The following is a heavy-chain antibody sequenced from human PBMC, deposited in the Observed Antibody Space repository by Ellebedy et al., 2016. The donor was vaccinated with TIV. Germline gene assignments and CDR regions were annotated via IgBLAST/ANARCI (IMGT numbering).Heavy chain of an antibody. J-gene: IGHJ3*01. Sequence: AASVKVSCKASGGTFGSYVISWVRQAPGQGLEWMGGIIPMFGTANSAQKFQGRVTITADESTSTAYLHLRSLRAEDTAVYYCAKDIDSGSYYLDASDVWGQGTKVTVSS. CDR3: AKDIDSGSYYLDASDV. D-gene: IGHD1-26*01. CDR2: IIPMFGTA. CDR1: GGTFGSYV. V-gene: IGHV1-69*13.